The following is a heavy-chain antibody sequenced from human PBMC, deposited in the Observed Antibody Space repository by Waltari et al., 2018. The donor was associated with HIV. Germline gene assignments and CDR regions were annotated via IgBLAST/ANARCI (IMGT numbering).Heavy chain of an antibody. D-gene: IGHD3-9*01. CDR3: AREGDYDIPSGPPYGLAV. Sequence: QVQLQESGPGLVKPSEALSLTCTVPGDSISSYYWTWIRRPAGKGLEWIGRIFPSGSTSYNPPLKSRVTMALDTSKDELSLKLTALTAADADLYYRAREGDYDIPSGPPYGLAVWTLATTGAVSS. CDR1: GDSISSYY. J-gene: IGHJ6*02. V-gene: IGHV4-4*07. CDR2: IFPSGST.